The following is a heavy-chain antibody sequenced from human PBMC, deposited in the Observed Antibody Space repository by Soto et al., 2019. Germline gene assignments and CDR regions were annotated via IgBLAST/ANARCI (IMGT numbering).Heavy chain of an antibody. CDR1: GYTFTRYG. J-gene: IGHJ6*02. Sequence: GASVKVSCKASGYTFTRYGISWVRQAPGQGFEWMGRISGYNGNTNYAQKRQGRVTMTTDTSTSTAYMELRSLRSDDTAVYYCAREGSRPYYYYGMDVWGQGTTVTVSS. V-gene: IGHV1-18*01. D-gene: IGHD1-26*01. CDR2: ISGYNGNT. CDR3: AREGSRPYYYYGMDV.